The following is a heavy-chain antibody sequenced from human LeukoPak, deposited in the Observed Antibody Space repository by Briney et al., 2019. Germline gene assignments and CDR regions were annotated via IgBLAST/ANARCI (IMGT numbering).Heavy chain of an antibody. V-gene: IGHV3-7*01. J-gene: IGHJ4*02. CDR1: GFTLSSYW. D-gene: IGHD4-17*01. CDR3: ASSDGDYMTFDY. Sequence: GGSLRLSCAASGFTLSSYWMSWVRQAPGKGLEWVANIKQDGSEKYYVDSVKGRFTISRDNAKNSLHLQMNSLRAEDTAVYYCASSDGDYMTFDYWGQGTLVTVSS. CDR2: IKQDGSEK.